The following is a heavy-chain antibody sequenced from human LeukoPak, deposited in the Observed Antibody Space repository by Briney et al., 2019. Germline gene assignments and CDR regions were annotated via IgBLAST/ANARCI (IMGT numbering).Heavy chain of an antibody. Sequence: GGSLRLSCAASGFTFSSYAMSWVRQAPGKGLEWVSAISGSGGSTYYADSVKGRFTISRDNSKNTLYLQMNSLRAEDTAVYYCAKDAGYDSSGYYFGVSYFDYWGQGTLVTVSS. CDR2: ISGSGGST. D-gene: IGHD3-22*01. CDR3: AKDAGYDSSGYYFGVSYFDY. CDR1: GFTFSSYA. J-gene: IGHJ4*02. V-gene: IGHV3-23*01.